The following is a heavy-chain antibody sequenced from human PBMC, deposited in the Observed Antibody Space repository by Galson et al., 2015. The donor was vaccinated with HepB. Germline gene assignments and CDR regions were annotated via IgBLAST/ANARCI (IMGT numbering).Heavy chain of an antibody. Sequence: CAPSGFTVSGNYMSWVRQAPGKGLEWVSLIYSSTTTYYADSVKGRFTISRDNSKNALYLQMNSLRAEDTAVYYCARDQGDDYVNYYYYHGMDVWGQGTTVTVSS. J-gene: IGHJ6*02. CDR1: GFTVSGNY. CDR2: IYSSTTT. D-gene: IGHD3-16*01. CDR3: ARDQGDDYVNYYYYHGMDV. V-gene: IGHV3-66*03.